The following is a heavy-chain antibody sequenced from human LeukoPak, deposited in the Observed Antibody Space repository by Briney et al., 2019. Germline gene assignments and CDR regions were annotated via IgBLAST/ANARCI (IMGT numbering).Heavy chain of an antibody. CDR2: ISSSSSYI. CDR1: GFTFSSYG. Sequence: PGGSLRLSCAASGFTFSSYGMSWVRQAPGKGLEWVSSISSSSSYIYYADSVKGRFTISRDNAKNSLYLQMNSLRAEDTAVYYCARVNWNYRTFDHWGQGTLVTVSS. CDR3: ARVNWNYRTFDH. V-gene: IGHV3-21*01. D-gene: IGHD1-7*01. J-gene: IGHJ4*02.